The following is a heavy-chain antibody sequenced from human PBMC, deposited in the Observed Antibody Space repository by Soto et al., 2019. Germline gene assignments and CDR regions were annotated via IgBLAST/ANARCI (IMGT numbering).Heavy chain of an antibody. CDR2: INPNSGGT. Sequence: HVQLVQSGAEVKKPGASVKVSCKASGYTFTDYSIHWVRQAPGQGLEWMGWINPNSGGTNYAQKFQGWVTMTRDTSINTAYMELSNLKPDDTAVYYCARGHVLRFLEWLSYGLDVWGQGTTVTVSS. CDR1: GYTFTDYS. J-gene: IGHJ6*02. CDR3: ARGHVLRFLEWLSYGLDV. D-gene: IGHD3-3*01. V-gene: IGHV1-2*04.